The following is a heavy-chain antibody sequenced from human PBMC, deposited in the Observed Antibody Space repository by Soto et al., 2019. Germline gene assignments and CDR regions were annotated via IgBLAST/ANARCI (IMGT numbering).Heavy chain of an antibody. J-gene: IGHJ4*02. V-gene: IGHV1-69*13. CDR1: GGTFSSYA. Sequence: ASVKVSCKASGGTFSSYAISWVRQAPGQGLEWMGGIIPIFGTANYAQKFQGRVTITADESTSTAYMELSSLRSEDTAVYYCARDRASSGGSCYDYWGQGTLVTVSS. D-gene: IGHD2-15*01. CDR3: ARDRASSGGSCYDY. CDR2: IIPIFGTA.